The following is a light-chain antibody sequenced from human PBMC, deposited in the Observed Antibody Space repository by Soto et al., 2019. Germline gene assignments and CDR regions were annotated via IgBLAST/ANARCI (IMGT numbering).Light chain of an antibody. CDR1: QSVSRSY. V-gene: IGKV3-15*01. Sequence: EIVMTQSPATLSVSPGERATLSCRASQSVSRSYLAWYQQKPGQAPRLLIYGVSTRAAGISDRFRGSGSGTEFTLTISSPRSEDSAIYYCQQYFEWPPMTFGQGTKVDIK. CDR2: GVS. CDR3: QQYFEWPPMT. J-gene: IGKJ1*01.